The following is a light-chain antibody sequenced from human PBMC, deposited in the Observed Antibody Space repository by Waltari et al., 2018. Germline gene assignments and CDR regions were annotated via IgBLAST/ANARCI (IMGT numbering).Light chain of an antibody. CDR3: QSYDTNIRV. CDR2: EDN. J-gene: IGLJ3*02. V-gene: IGLV6-57*01. Sequence: QRRPVSSPSMSIYEDNKRPPGVPDRFSGSIDSSSNSASLTISGLKTEDEADYYCQSYDTNIRVFGGGTKLTVL.